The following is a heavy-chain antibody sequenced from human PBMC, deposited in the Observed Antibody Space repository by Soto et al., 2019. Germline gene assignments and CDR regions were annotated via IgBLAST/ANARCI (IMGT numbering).Heavy chain of an antibody. V-gene: IGHV1-2*04. CDR2: IKPNSGCT. Sequence: ASVKVSCKACGYTFTGYYMHWVRQAPGQGLEWMGWIKPNSGCTNYAQKFQGWVTMTRDTSISTAYMELSRLRSDDTAVYNCARVSSSTSCHAPDAFDIWAQGTMVTVS. CDR1: GYTFTGYY. J-gene: IGHJ3*02. D-gene: IGHD2-2*01. CDR3: ARVSSSTSCHAPDAFDI.